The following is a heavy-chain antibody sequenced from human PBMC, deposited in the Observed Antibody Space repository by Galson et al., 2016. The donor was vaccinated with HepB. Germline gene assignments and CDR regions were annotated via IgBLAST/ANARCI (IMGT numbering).Heavy chain of an antibody. Sequence: SLRLSCAASGFNFPSYWMHWVRQAPGKGPVWVSRISSDGSSTTYADSVKGRFTISRDNAENTLYLQMNSLRAEDTAVYYCAKGYCSSTSCYAGFPGYQFMDVWGKGTTVTFSS. J-gene: IGHJ6*03. CDR1: GFNFPSYW. V-gene: IGHV3-74*03. CDR2: ISSDGSST. D-gene: IGHD2-2*01. CDR3: AKGYCSSTSCYAGFPGYQFMDV.